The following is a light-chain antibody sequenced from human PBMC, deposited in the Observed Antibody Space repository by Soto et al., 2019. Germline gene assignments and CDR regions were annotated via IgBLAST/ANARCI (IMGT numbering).Light chain of an antibody. CDR3: GSYTSTDTPFV. V-gene: IGLV2-14*01. CDR1: STDVGGYNY. CDR2: EVN. J-gene: IGLJ1*01. Sequence: QSALAQPSSVFGSPGPSITISFTGTSTDVGGYNYVSWYQHHPGKGPKLIIYEVNNRPSGVSDRFSGSKSGNKASLTISNLEAEDESDYYCGSYTSTDTPFVFGTGTKVTVL.